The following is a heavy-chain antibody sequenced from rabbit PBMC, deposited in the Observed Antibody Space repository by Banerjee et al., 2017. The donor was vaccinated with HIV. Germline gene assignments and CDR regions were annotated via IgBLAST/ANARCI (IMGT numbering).Heavy chain of an antibody. Sequence: QEQLEESGGDLVKPGASLTLTCTASGIDFSRYYYMCWVRQAPGKGLEWIACIYGGSSGNTYYATWAKGRFTISKASSTTVTLQMTSLTAADTATYFCARGHSGFNLWGPGTLVTVS. CDR1: GIDFSRYYY. CDR3: ARGHSGFNL. J-gene: IGHJ4*01. CDR2: IYGGSSGNT. V-gene: IGHV1S45*01.